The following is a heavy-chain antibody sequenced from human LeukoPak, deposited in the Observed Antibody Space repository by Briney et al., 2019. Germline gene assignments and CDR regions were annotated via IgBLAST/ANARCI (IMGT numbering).Heavy chain of an antibody. D-gene: IGHD2/OR15-2a*01. Sequence: ASVKVSCQPSGYTLSIYGVSWVRQAPGQGREWLGWISAHNGNTNKAQKVQGNVQGRVTITTETSTSTAYMELRSLTSDDAAVYYCSRGAPGDSVLADYWGQGTLVTVSS. CDR1: GYTLSIYG. CDR2: ISAHNGNT. V-gene: IGHV1-18*01. J-gene: IGHJ4*02. CDR3: SRGAPGDSVLADY.